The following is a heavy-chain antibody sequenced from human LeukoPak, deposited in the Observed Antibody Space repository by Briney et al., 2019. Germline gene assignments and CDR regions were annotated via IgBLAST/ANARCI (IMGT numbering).Heavy chain of an antibody. CDR1: GCTFSSYS. D-gene: IGHD1-26*01. Sequence: KPGGSLRLSCAASGCTFSSYSMNWVRQAPGKGLEWVSSISSSSSYIYYADSVKGRFTISRDNAKNSLYLQMNSLRAEDTAAYYCAGGREVGDTPAYYFDYWGQGTLVTVSS. CDR2: ISSSSSYI. CDR3: AGGREVGDTPAYYFDY. V-gene: IGHV3-21*01. J-gene: IGHJ4*02.